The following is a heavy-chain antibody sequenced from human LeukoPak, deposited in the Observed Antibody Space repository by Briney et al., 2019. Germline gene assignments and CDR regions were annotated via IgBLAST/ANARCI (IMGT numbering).Heavy chain of an antibody. J-gene: IGHJ4*02. D-gene: IGHD3-22*01. CDR2: INHSGST. CDR1: GGSFSGYY. CDR3: VRARAHLKYYYGSSGYYYFDY. V-gene: IGHV4-34*01. Sequence: PSETLSLTCAVYGGSFSGYYWSWIRQPPGKGLEWIGEINHSGSTNYNPSLKSRVTISVDTSKNQFSLKLNSVTAADTAVYYCVRARAHLKYYYGSSGYYYFDYWGQGTLVTVSS.